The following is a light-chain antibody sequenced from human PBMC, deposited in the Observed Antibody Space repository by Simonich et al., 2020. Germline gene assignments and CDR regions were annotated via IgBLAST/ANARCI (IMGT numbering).Light chain of an antibody. V-gene: IGKV2-30*02. CDR3: MQGTHWPPIT. Sequence: DVVMTQSPLSLPVTLGQPASISCRSSQSLVHSDGNTYLNWFQQRPGQSPRRLIYKVSNRDSGVPDRFSGRGSGTDFTLKISRVEAVDVGVYYCMQGTHWPPITFGQGTRLEIK. J-gene: IGKJ5*01. CDR2: KVS. CDR1: QSLVHSDGNTY.